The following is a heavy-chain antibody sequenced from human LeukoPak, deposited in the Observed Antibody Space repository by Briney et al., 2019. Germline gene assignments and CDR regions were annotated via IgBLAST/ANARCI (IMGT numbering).Heavy chain of an antibody. CDR2: ILYDGNGK. J-gene: IGHJ4*02. Sequence: GRSLRLSCTASGFTFSAYGMHWVRQAPGKGLEWVAVILYDGNGKYYGDSVKGRFTISRDNSKNTVYLEMNSLRPDDTGVYYCAKDNTGGDYWGQGTLAIVSS. D-gene: IGHD2-8*02. CDR3: AKDNTGGDY. V-gene: IGHV3-30*18. CDR1: GFTFSAYG.